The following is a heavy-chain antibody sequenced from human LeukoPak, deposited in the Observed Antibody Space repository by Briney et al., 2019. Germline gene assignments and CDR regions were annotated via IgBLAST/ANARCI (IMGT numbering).Heavy chain of an antibody. CDR2: ISGSGGST. CDR1: GFTFSSYA. Sequence: PGGSLRLSCAASGFTFSSYAMSWVRQAPGKGLEWVSAISGSGGSTYYADSVKGRFTISRDNSKNTLYLQMDSLRAEDTAVYYCAKDTVGYYYDSSGYYWGQGTLVTVSS. CDR3: AKDTVGYYYDSSGYY. J-gene: IGHJ4*02. D-gene: IGHD3-22*01. V-gene: IGHV3-23*01.